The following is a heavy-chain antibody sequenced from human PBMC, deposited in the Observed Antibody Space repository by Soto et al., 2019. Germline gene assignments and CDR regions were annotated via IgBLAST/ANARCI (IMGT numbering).Heavy chain of an antibody. CDR1: GYTFTNYG. J-gene: IGHJ5*02. Sequence: QVQRVQSGGEVKKPGASVKVSCKASGYTFTNYGISLVRQAPGQGLEWMGWINVYNGNTKYAQEVQGRVTMTTDTSTSTAYMELRSMSCDDTAVYYGARGVGSGSYYNQYNWFAPWGQGTLVTVSS. V-gene: IGHV1-18*01. CDR3: ARGVGSGSYYNQYNWFAP. CDR2: INVYNGNT. D-gene: IGHD3-10*01.